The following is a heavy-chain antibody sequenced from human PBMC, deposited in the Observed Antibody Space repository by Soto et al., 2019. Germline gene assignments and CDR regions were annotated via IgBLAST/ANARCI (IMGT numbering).Heavy chain of an antibody. CDR2: ISYDGSNK. J-gene: IGHJ4*02. V-gene: IGHV3-30-3*01. Sequence: GGSLRLSCAASGFTFSSYAMHWVRQAPGKGLEWVAVISYDGSNKYYADSVKGRFTISRDNSKNTLYLQMNSLRAEDTAVYYCARDPPFDDFWSGYFDYWGQGTLVTVSS. CDR1: GFTFSSYA. D-gene: IGHD3-3*01. CDR3: ARDPPFDDFWSGYFDY.